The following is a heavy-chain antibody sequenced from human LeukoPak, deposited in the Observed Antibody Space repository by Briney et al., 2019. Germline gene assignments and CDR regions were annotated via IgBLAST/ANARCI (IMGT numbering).Heavy chain of an antibody. D-gene: IGHD3-10*01. V-gene: IGHV4-34*01. J-gene: IGHJ4*02. CDR3: ARTRRGYYGSGSYYHLDY. CDR1: GGSFSGYY. Sequence: SETLSLTCAVYGGSFSGYYWSWIRQPPGKGLEWIGEINHSGSTNYNPSLKSRVTISVDTSKNQFSLKLSSVTAADTAVYYCARTRRGYYGSGSYYHLDYWGQGTLVTVSS. CDR2: INHSGST.